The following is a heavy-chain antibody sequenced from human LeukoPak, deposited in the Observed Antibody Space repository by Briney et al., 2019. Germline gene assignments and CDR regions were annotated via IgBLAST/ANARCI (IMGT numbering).Heavy chain of an antibody. CDR3: ARTYCSGGSCLSWFDP. CDR1: GYTFTSYD. Sequence: EASVKVSCKASGYTFTSYDINWVRQATGQGLEWKGWMNPNSGNTGYAQKFQGRVTMTRNTSISTAYMELSSLRSEDTAVYYCARTYCSGGSCLSWFDPWGQGTLVTVSS. D-gene: IGHD2-15*01. J-gene: IGHJ5*02. V-gene: IGHV1-8*01. CDR2: MNPNSGNT.